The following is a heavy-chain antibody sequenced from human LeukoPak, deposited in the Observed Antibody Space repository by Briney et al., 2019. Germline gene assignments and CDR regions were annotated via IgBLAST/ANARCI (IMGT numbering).Heavy chain of an antibody. D-gene: IGHD7-27*01. CDR3: ARGFRGDNFDY. CDR2: IYYSGST. J-gene: IGHJ4*02. V-gene: IGHV4-38-2*02. CDR1: GYSISSGYY. Sequence: KPSETLSLTCTVSGYSISSGYYWGWIRQPPGKGLEWIGYIYYSGSTNYNPSLKSRVTISVDTSKNQFSLKLSSVTAADTAVYFCARGFRGDNFDYWGQGTLVTVSS.